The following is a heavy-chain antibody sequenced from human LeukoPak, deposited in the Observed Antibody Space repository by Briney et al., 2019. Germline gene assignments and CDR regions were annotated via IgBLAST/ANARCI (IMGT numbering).Heavy chain of an antibody. Sequence: GGSLRLSCAASGFTYSSYSMNWVRQAPGKGLEWVSSISSSSGYIYYADSVKGRFTISRDNAKNSLYLQMNSLRAEDTAVYYCARASNDYFDYWGQGTLVTVSS. V-gene: IGHV3-21*01. CDR2: ISSSSGYI. CDR1: GFTYSSYS. D-gene: IGHD1-1*01. CDR3: ARASNDYFDY. J-gene: IGHJ4*02.